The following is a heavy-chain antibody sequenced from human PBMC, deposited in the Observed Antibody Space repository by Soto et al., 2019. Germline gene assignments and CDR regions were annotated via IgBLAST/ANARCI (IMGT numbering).Heavy chain of an antibody. CDR1: GYTFTSYY. D-gene: IGHD3-22*01. V-gene: IGHV1-46*01. Sequence: ASVKVSCKASGYTFTSYYMHWVRQAPGQGLEWMGIINPIGGSTSYAQKFQGRVTMTRDTSTSTAYMELSSLRSEDTAVYYCARALHSSGYDYWGQGTLVTVAS. CDR3: ARALHSSGYDY. J-gene: IGHJ4*02. CDR2: INPIGGST.